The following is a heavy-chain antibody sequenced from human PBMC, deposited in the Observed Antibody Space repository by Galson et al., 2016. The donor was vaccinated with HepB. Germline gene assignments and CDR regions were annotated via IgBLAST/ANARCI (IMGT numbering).Heavy chain of an antibody. CDR3: AKDIVREVGYGMDV. D-gene: IGHD6-6*01. CDR2: INWNGANI. J-gene: IGHJ6*02. V-gene: IGHV3-9*01. CDR1: GFSFEDYA. Sequence: SLRLSCAASGFSFEDYAMHWVRQAPGKGLEWVCGINWNGANIGYADSVKGRFTISRDNAKKSLYLQVNTLRAEDKALYYCAKDIVREVGYGMDVCGQGTTVTVSS.